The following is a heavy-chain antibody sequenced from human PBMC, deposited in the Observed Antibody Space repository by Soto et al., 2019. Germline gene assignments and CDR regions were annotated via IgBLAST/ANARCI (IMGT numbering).Heavy chain of an antibody. V-gene: IGHV3-74*01. CDR2: INSDGGST. J-gene: IGHJ2*01. CDR3: ARGGYSSSIWYFDL. D-gene: IGHD6-13*01. CDR1: GFTFSSYW. Sequence: PGGSLRLSCAASGFTFSSYWMHWVRQAPGKGLVWVSRINSDGGSTSYADSVKGRFTISRDNAKNTLYLQMNSLRAEDTAVYYCARGGYSSSIWYFDLWGRGTLVTVSS.